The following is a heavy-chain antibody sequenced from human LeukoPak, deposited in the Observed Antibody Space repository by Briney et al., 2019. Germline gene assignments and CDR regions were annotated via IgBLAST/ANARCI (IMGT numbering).Heavy chain of an antibody. D-gene: IGHD6-13*01. CDR1: GFTFSSYA. J-gene: IGHJ4*02. CDR3: AKGPGRSSWYYFDY. V-gene: IGHV3-23*01. Sequence: GGSLRLSCAASGFTFSSYAMSWVRQAPGKGLEWVSAISGSGSSTYYADSVKGRFTISRDNSKNTLYLQMNSLRAEDTAVYYCAKGPGRSSWYYFDYWGQGTLVTVSS. CDR2: ISGSGSST.